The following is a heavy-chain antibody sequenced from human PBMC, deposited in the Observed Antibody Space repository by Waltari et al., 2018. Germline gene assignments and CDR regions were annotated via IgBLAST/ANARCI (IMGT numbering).Heavy chain of an antibody. CDR2: IYYTGST. D-gene: IGHD3-3*02. Sequence: QLQLQESGPALVKPSETLSLTCTVSGDSISSSGYFWGWIRQSPGKGLEWIGSIYYTGSTYYNPSLMSRVTISADTSKNQFSLNLSSVTAADTAVFYCARVSKSANWFDPWGQGTLVTVAS. CDR1: GDSISSSGYF. CDR3: ARVSKSANWFDP. J-gene: IGHJ5*02. V-gene: IGHV4-39*01.